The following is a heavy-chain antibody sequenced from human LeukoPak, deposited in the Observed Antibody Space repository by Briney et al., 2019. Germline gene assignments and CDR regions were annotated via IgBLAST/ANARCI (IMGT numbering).Heavy chain of an antibody. D-gene: IGHD2-21*01. J-gene: IGHJ4*02. CDR1: GFTFSIYG. CDR2: IRYDGTKK. Sequence: PGGSLRLSCAASGFTFSIYGMHWVRQTPGKGLEWLAFIRYDGTKKFYADSVRGRFTISRDNPEYTLYLQMNSLRREDTGIYYCVKIRDGDPNSLDSWGQGTLVTVSS. CDR3: VKIRDGDPNSLDS. V-gene: IGHV3-30*02.